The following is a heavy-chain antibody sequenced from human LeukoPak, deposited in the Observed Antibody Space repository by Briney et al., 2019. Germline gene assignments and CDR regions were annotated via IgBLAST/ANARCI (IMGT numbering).Heavy chain of an antibody. J-gene: IGHJ4*02. Sequence: GGSLRLSCAASGFTVNTNYMSWVRQAPGKGLEWVSVIYRDDTTYYADSVKGRFTISRDNSKNTLYLQMNSLSAEDTAVYYCAKDRTTSSRIFDYWGQGTLVTVSS. D-gene: IGHD1-1*01. CDR2: IYRDDTT. CDR3: AKDRTTSSRIFDY. CDR1: GFTVNTNY. V-gene: IGHV3-53*01.